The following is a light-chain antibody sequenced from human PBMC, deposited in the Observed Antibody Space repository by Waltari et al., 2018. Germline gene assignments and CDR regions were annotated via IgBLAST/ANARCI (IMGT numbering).Light chain of an antibody. CDR2: GAS. CDR3: KRYNRWFVWK. Sequence: EIVMTQSPATLSVSPGERATLSCRASQSVSSNLAWYQQKPGQAPRLLIYGASTRATGIPARFSGSGSGTEFTLTISSMQSEDFAVYYCKRYNRWFVWKLGHGNKVEIK. V-gene: IGKV3-15*01. J-gene: IGKJ1*01. CDR1: QSVSSN.